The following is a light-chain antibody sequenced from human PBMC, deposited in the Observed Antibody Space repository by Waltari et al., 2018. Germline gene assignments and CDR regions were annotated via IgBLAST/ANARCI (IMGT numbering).Light chain of an antibody. J-gene: IGLJ1*01. CDR2: EVT. CDR1: GSNIGAGYD. V-gene: IGLV1-40*01. Sequence: QSVLTQPPSVSGAPGQRVTISCTGSGSNIGAGYDVHWYQQLPRAAPKLIIYEVTKRTSGVSDRFSASKSANTASLTISGLQTEDEADYYCCSYAGLGTYVFGTGTKVTVL. CDR3: CSYAGLGTYV.